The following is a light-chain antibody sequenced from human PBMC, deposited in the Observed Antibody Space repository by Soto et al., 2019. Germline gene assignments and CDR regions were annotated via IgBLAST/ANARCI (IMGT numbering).Light chain of an antibody. V-gene: IGLV1-40*01. J-gene: IGLJ1*01. CDR1: RSNIGAGYD. Sequence: QSALTQPPSVSGAPGQRVTLSCTGSRSNIGAGYDVHWYQQFPGTAPKLLIYAKNIRPSGVPGRFSASKSGTSASLAITGLQPEDEADYYCQSYERSLSGYVFGTGTKLTVL. CDR3: QSYERSLSGYV. CDR2: AKN.